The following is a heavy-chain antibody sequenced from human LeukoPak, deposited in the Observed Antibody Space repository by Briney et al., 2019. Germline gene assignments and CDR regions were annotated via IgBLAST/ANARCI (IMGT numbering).Heavy chain of an antibody. D-gene: IGHD3-3*01. CDR2: INPSAGST. J-gene: IGHJ4*02. CDR3: ARALIFGVVFDY. CDR1: GYTFTSYY. V-gene: IGHV1-46*01. Sequence: ASVKVSCKASGYTFTSYYMRWVRQAPGQGLEWMGIINPSAGSTSYAQKFQGRVTMTRDTSTSTVYMELSSLRSEDTAVYYCARALIFGVVFDYWGQGTLVTVSS.